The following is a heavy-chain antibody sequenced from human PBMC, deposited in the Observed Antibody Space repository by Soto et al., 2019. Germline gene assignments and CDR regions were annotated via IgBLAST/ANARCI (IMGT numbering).Heavy chain of an antibody. CDR2: ISGSGGST. J-gene: IGHJ2*01. CDR3: AKSHTTVTALVYWFFDL. Sequence: GSLRLSCAASGFTFNNYAMTWVRQAPGEGLEWVSAISGSGGSTYYADSVKGRFTISRDNSKNTVYLQMNSLRAEDTAMYYCAKSHTTVTALVYWFFDLWGRGTLVTVSS. V-gene: IGHV3-23*01. D-gene: IGHD4-17*01. CDR1: GFTFNNYA.